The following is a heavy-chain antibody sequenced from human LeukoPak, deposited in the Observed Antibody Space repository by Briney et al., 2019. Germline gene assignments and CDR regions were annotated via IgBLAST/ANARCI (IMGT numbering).Heavy chain of an antibody. CDR3: ARVVAVAETYHFDY. D-gene: IGHD6-19*01. V-gene: IGHV4-61*02. Sequence: PSETLSLTCTVSGGSISSGSYYWSWIRQPAGKGLEWIGRIYTSGSTNYNPSLKSRVTISVDTSKNQFSLKLSSVTAADTAVYYCARVVAVAETYHFDYWGQGTLVTVSS. J-gene: IGHJ4*02. CDR2: IYTSGST. CDR1: GGSISSGSYY.